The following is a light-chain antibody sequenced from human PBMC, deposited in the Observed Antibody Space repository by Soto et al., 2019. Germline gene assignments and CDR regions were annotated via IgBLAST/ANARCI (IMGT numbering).Light chain of an antibody. CDR1: QSVSSY. CDR3: QQRSNWPPYT. Sequence: EIVLTQSPATLSLSPGERATLSCRASQSVSSYLAWYQQKPGQAPRLLIYDASNSATGIPARFSGSGSGTDFSLTIISLEHADFAVYYCQQRSNWPPYTFGQGTKLEIK. J-gene: IGKJ2*01. CDR2: DAS. V-gene: IGKV3-11*01.